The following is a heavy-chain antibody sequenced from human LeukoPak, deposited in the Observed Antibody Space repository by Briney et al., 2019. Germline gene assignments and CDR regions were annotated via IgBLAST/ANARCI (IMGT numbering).Heavy chain of an antibody. Sequence: PSETLSLTCTVSGGSISSYYWSWIRQPPGKGLEWIGYIYYSGSTNYNPSLKSRVTISVDTSKNQFSLKLSSVTAADTAVYYCARGIVVVVAATWELWFDPWGQGTLVTVSS. CDR1: GGSISSYY. J-gene: IGHJ5*02. D-gene: IGHD2-15*01. V-gene: IGHV4-59*01. CDR2: IYYSGST. CDR3: ARGIVVVVAATWELWFDP.